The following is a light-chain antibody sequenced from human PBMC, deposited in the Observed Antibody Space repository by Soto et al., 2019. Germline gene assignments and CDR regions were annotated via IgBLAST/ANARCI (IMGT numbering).Light chain of an antibody. Sequence: EIWMTQSPATLSVSPGERATLSCRASQSVSSNLAWYQQKPGQAPRLLIYGASTRATGIPARFSGSGSGTEFTLTISSLQSEDFAVYYCQQYNNWSPGTFGQGTKVESK. V-gene: IGKV3-15*01. CDR1: QSVSSN. CDR2: GAS. J-gene: IGKJ1*01. CDR3: QQYNNWSPGT.